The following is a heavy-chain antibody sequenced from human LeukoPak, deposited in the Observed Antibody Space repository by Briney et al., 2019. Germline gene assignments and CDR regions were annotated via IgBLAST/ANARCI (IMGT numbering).Heavy chain of an antibody. V-gene: IGHV4-39*01. Sequence: PSDTLSLTCSVSPSSFTGTPHYWAWIRQSPGKGLEWIGSVYYSGSTSYSPSLKSRVSISVARSQNQFSLRLTSVTGADTAVYYCARNVTSGYFDYWGPGIVVTVSS. CDR2: VYYSGST. CDR1: PSSFTGTPHY. CDR3: ARNVTSGYFDY. J-gene: IGHJ4*02. D-gene: IGHD3-10*02.